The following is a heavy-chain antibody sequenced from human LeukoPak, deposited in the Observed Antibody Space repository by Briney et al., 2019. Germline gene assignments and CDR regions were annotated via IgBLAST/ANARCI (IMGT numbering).Heavy chain of an antibody. V-gene: IGHV3-23*01. J-gene: IGHJ4*02. CDR1: GFTFSSNV. CDR2: SGTYGRT. D-gene: IGHD6-19*01. CDR3: AKDRAVASGWAPFDY. Sequence: PGGSLRLSCVASGFTFSSNVLNWVRQAPGKGLEWVSVSGTYGRTQYADSVKGRFTISRDSSKNTLYLQINSLRVEDTAVYYCAKDRAVASGWAPFDYWGQGTLVTVSS.